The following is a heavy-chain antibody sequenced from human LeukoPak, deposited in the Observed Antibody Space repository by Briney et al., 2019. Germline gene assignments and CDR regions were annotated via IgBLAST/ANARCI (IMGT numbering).Heavy chain of an antibody. Sequence: GGSLRLSCTASEFTFTNYGMHWVRQAPGKGLEWVAVISNDGTDKYYADSVKGRFTISRDNAKNSLYLQMNSLTAEDTAVYFCARDDYGDYQGFQLWGQGTLVTVSS. V-gene: IGHV3-30-3*01. CDR2: ISNDGTDK. CDR3: ARDDYGDYQGFQL. D-gene: IGHD4-17*01. J-gene: IGHJ1*01. CDR1: EFTFTNYG.